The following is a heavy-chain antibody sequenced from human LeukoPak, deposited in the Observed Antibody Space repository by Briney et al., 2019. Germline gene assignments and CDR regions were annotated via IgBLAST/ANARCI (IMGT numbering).Heavy chain of an antibody. Sequence: SVKVSCKASGYTFTSYGISWVRQAPGQGLEWMGWISAYNGNTNYAQKLQGRVTMTTDTSTSTAYMELRSLRSDDTAVYYCARVSSCSGGSCYSPYLFQHWGQGTLVTVSS. CDR1: GYTFTSYG. D-gene: IGHD2-15*01. CDR2: ISAYNGNT. V-gene: IGHV1-18*01. CDR3: ARVSSCSGGSCYSPYLFQH. J-gene: IGHJ1*01.